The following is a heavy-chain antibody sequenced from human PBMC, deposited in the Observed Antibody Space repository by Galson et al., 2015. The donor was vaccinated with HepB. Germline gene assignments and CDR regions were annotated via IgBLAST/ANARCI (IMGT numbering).Heavy chain of an antibody. V-gene: IGHV3-64D*06. J-gene: IGHJ4*02. CDR2: ISSNGGST. CDR3: VKDFLGSLTALFDY. D-gene: IGHD1-26*01. CDR1: GFTFSSYA. Sequence: SLRLSCAASGFTFSSYATHWVRQAPGKGLEYVSAISSNGGSTYYADSVKGRFTISRDNSKNTLYLQMSSLRAEDTAVYYCVKDFLGSLTALFDYWGQGTLVTVSS.